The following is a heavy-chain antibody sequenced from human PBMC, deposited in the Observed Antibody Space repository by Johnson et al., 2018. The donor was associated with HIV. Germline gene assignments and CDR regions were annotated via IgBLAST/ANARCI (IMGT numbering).Heavy chain of an antibody. J-gene: IGHJ3*02. Sequence: VQLVESGGGLVQPGGSLRLSCAASGFTFRNYDMHWVRQATGKGLEWVSGIGTAGDTYYADSVKGRFTISRDNAKNSLYLQMNSLRAEDTAVYYCARDHSGSYYSAFDIWGQGTMVTVSS. CDR1: GFTFRNYD. V-gene: IGHV3-13*01. CDR3: ARDHSGSYYSAFDI. CDR2: IGTAGDT. D-gene: IGHD1-26*01.